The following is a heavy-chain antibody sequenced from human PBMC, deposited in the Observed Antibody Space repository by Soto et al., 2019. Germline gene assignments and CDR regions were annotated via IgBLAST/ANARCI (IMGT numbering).Heavy chain of an antibody. CDR1: GFTISNYG. CDR3: ARDWGSSGWYNWFDP. CDR2: LSHDERST. D-gene: IGHD6-19*01. Sequence: QVQLVESGGGVVQPGRSLRLSCAASGFTISNYGIHWVRQAPGKGLEWVAMLSHDERSTYYGDSVRGRFTVSRDESKNTLYVEMNSLRPEDTAMYYCARDWGSSGWYNWFDPWGQGTLVTVSS. V-gene: IGHV3-30*03. J-gene: IGHJ5*02.